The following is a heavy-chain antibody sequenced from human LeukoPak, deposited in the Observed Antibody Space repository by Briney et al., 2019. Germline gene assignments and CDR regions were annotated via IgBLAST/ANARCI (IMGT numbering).Heavy chain of an antibody. J-gene: IGHJ4*02. D-gene: IGHD6-6*01. Sequence: GESLRLSCAASEFTFSSCTMNWVRQAPGKGLEWVSYISSSGSIMYSADSVKGRFTISRDNAKNSLYLQMNSLRAEDTAIYYCSGQYSSSSVVDYWGQGTLVTVSS. V-gene: IGHV3-48*04. CDR3: SGQYSSSSVVDY. CDR2: ISSSGSIM. CDR1: EFTFSSCT.